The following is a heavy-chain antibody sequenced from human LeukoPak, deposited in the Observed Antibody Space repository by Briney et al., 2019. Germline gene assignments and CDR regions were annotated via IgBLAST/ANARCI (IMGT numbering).Heavy chain of an antibody. J-gene: IGHJ1*01. CDR3: ARTEYEWLVPLQGHPGTHPSAEYFQH. Sequence: ASVKVSCKASGYTFTSYGISWVRQAPGQGLEWMGWISAYNGNTNYAQKLQGRVTMTTDTSTSTAYMELRSLRSDDTAVYYCARTEYEWLVPLQGHPGTHPSAEYFQHWGQGTLVTVSS. CDR2: ISAYNGNT. D-gene: IGHD6-19*01. CDR1: GYTFTSYG. V-gene: IGHV1-18*01.